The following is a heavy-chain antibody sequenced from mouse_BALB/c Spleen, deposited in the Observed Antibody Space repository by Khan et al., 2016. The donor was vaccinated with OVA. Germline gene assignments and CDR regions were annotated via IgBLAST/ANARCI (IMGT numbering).Heavy chain of an antibody. V-gene: IGHV2-2*02. Sequence: QVQLKESGPGLVQPSQSLSITCTVSGLSLTNYGIHWVRQSPGRGLEWLGVIWSGGTTDYNAPFISSLSIIKDNSKSQVFFKMNSLQANDTAIYYCASPLYYYGYAMDYWGQGTSVTVSS. CDR1: GLSLTNYG. CDR3: ASPLYYYGYAMDY. J-gene: IGHJ4*01. D-gene: IGHD1-1*01. CDR2: IWSGGTT.